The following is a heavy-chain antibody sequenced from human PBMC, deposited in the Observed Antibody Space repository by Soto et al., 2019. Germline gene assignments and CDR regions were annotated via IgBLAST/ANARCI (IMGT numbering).Heavy chain of an antibody. D-gene: IGHD6-19*01. CDR3: AREASRSSGYYYFDY. CDR1: GCTFSSYE. J-gene: IGHJ4*02. CDR2: ISSSGSTI. Sequence: GGSLRLSCAASGCTFSSYEMNWVRQAPGKGLEWVSYISSSGSTIYYADSVKGRFTISRDNAKNSLYLQMNSLRAEDTAVYYCAREASRSSGYYYFDYWDQGTLVTVSS. V-gene: IGHV3-48*03.